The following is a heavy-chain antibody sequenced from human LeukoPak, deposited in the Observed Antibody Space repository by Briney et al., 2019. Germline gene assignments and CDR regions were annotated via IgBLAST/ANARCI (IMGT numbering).Heavy chain of an antibody. V-gene: IGHV4-59*01. CDR1: GGSISSYY. D-gene: IGHD3-16*01. J-gene: IGHJ3*02. CDR3: ARASLRYDYVWGSGGAFDI. CDR2: ICYSGST. Sequence: PSETLSLTCTVSGGSISSYYWSWIRQPPGKGLEWIGYICYSGSTNYNPSLKSRVTISVDTSKNQFSLKLSSVTTADTAVYYCARASLRYDYVWGSGGAFDIWGQGQWSPSLQ.